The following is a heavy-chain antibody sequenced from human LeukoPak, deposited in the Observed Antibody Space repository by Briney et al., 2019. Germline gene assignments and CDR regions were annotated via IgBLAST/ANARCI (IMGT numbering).Heavy chain of an antibody. CDR3: ARDLSGITGYTYGRGIDY. J-gene: IGHJ4*02. V-gene: IGHV3-7*01. CDR1: GFTFSSYW. Sequence: GGSLRLSCAASGFTFSSYWMSWVRQAPGRGLEWVANIKKDGSDKYYVDSVKGRFTISRDNAKTSLYLQMNSLRAEDTAVYYCARDLSGITGYTYGRGIDYWGQGTLVTVSS. D-gene: IGHD5-18*01. CDR2: IKKDGSDK.